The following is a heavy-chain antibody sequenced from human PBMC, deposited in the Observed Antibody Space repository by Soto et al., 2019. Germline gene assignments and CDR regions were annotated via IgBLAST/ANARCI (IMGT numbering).Heavy chain of an antibody. Sequence: QAQLVQSGAEVKKPGASVKVSCQASGYNFIGYYVFWVRKAPGQGLEWMGWINPKSGATKYAEKFQGRATMTRDRSISAAYMELSGLRFDDRAVYYCARDFGPIPAASAMYGMDVWGQGTTVSVSS. V-gene: IGHV1-2*02. CDR2: INPKSGAT. J-gene: IGHJ6*02. D-gene: IGHD3-16*01. CDR1: GYNFIGYY. CDR3: ARDFGPIPAASAMYGMDV.